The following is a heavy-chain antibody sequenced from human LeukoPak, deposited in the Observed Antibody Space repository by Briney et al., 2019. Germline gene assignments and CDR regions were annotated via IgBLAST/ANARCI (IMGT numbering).Heavy chain of an antibody. J-gene: IGHJ6*02. CDR3: VSGAMDV. V-gene: IGHV3-23*01. CDR2: ITGGDEQT. CDR1: GFTFITHV. Sequence: GGSLRLSCAASGFTFITHVMNWVRQAPGKGLEWVSDITGGDEQTYTDSVKGRFIISRDNSKAMLYLQMNNLRLEDSAVYYCVSGAMDVWSQGTTATVSS.